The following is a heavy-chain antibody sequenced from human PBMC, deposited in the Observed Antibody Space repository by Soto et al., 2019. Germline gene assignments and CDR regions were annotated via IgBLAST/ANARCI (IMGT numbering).Heavy chain of an antibody. CDR2: IYKSTTT. D-gene: IGHD2-15*01. Sequence: SETLSLTCSVSGDSISTVDYFWAWIRQPPGQALEYIGYIYKSTTTYYNPSFESRVAISLDTSKSQFSLNVTSVTAADTAVYFCARGRYCLTGRCFPNWFDSGGQGTLVPVSS. CDR1: GDSISTVDYF. J-gene: IGHJ5*01. CDR3: ARGRYCLTGRCFPNWFDS. V-gene: IGHV4-30-4*01.